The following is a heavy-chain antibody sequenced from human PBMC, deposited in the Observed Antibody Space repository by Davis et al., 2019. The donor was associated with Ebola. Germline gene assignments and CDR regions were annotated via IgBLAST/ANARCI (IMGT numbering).Heavy chain of an antibody. CDR3: ARDAYWYFDL. J-gene: IGHJ2*01. CDR1: GYTFTSYD. V-gene: IGHV1-8*01. CDR2: MDPNSGNT. Sequence: ASVKVSCKASGYTFTSYDINWVRQATGQGLEWMGWMDPNSGNTGYAQKLQGRVTMTTDTSTSTAYMELRSLRSDDTAVYYCARDAYWYFDLWGRGTLVTVSS. D-gene: IGHD2-8*01.